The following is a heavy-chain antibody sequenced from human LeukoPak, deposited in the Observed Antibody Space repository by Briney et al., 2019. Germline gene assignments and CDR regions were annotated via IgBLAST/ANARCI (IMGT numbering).Heavy chain of an antibody. CDR1: GFTFTNSW. CDR2: IKQDGSTK. J-gene: IGHJ4*02. D-gene: IGHD1-26*01. CDR3: ARDTDGSLDY. Sequence: GGTLRLSCAASGFTFTNSWMAWVRQAPGKGLEWVANIKQDGSTKHYADSLKGRFTISRDNPKNSLYLQMNSLRADDTAVYYCARDTDGSLDYWGQGILVTVAS. V-gene: IGHV3-7*01.